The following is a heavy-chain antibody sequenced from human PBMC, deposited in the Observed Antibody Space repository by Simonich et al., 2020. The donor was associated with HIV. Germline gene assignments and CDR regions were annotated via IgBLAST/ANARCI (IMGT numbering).Heavy chain of an antibody. CDR2: ISYDGSNK. J-gene: IGHJ4*02. D-gene: IGHD3-16*01. Sequence: QVQLVESGGGVVQPGRSLRLSCAASAFTFSSYAMHWVRQAPGKGLEWVAVISYDGSNKYYADSVKGRFTISRDNSKNTLYLQMNSLRAEDTAVYYCASGGSISSVWADDYWGQGTLVTVSS. CDR1: AFTFSSYA. CDR3: ASGGSISSVWADDY. V-gene: IGHV3-30*07.